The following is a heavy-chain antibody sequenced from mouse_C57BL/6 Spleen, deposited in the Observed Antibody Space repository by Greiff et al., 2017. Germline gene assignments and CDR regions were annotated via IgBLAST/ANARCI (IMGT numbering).Heavy chain of an antibody. Sequence: VKLQESGAELARPGASVKLSCKASGYTFTSYGISWVKQRTGQGLEWIGEIYPRSGNTYYNEKLEGKATLTADKSSSTAYMELRSLTSEDSAVYFCARIYSKDYYSMDYWGQGTSVTVSS. CDR3: ARIYSKDYYSMDY. D-gene: IGHD2-5*01. J-gene: IGHJ4*01. V-gene: IGHV1-81*01. CDR2: IYPRSGNT. CDR1: GYTFTSYG.